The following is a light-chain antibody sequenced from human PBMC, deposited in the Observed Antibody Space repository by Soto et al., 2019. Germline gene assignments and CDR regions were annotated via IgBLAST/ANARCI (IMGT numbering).Light chain of an antibody. V-gene: IGKV3-15*01. Sequence: ELVMTQSPATLSVSPGERATLSCRASQSVSSNLAWYQQKPGQAPRPLIYGASTRATGIPDRFSGSGSVTEFTLTISSLQSEDCAVYFCQHLHNWPPYTFGQGTKLES. J-gene: IGKJ2*01. CDR3: QHLHNWPPYT. CDR1: QSVSSN. CDR2: GAS.